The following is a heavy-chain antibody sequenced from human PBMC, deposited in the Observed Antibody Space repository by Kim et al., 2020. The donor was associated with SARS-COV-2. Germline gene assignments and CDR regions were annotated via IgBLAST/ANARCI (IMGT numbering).Heavy chain of an antibody. CDR2: ISGSGGST. CDR3: AKVPSWYYYDSSGYYDY. J-gene: IGHJ4*02. D-gene: IGHD3-22*01. V-gene: IGHV3-23*01. Sequence: GGSLRLSCAASGFTFSSYAMSWVRQAPGKGLEWVSAISGSGGSTYYADSVKGRFTISRDNSKNTLYLQMNSLRAEDTAVYYCAKVPSWYYYDSSGYYDYWGQGTLVTVSS. CDR1: GFTFSSYA.